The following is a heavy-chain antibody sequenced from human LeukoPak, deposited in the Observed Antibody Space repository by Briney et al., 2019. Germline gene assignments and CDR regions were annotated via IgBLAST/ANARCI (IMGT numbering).Heavy chain of an antibody. CDR2: ISYTGST. V-gene: IGHV4-59*01. CDR3: ARVRAYDSNTPRAFDI. CDR1: GXSMSSFY. D-gene: IGHD3-22*01. J-gene: IGHJ3*02. Sequence: SETLSLTCTVSGXSMSSFYGSWIRQPPGKGLEWIAYISYTGSTNYNSSLKSRVTISVDTSKNQFSLRLSSVAAADTAVYYCARVRAYDSNTPRAFDIWGQGTMVTVSS.